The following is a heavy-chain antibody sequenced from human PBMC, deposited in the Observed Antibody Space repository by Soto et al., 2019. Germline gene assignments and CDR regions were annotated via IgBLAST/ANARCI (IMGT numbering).Heavy chain of an antibody. Sequence: NVSSNSAGWSWVRQSPSRGLVWLGRTYYRSKWYYEYAVSVRGRITINPDTSKNQYSLQLNSVTPEDTAVYFCARGEQYSGRIFDYWGQGTLVTVSS. CDR1: NVSSNSAG. D-gene: IGHD1-26*01. CDR3: ARGEQYSGRIFDY. V-gene: IGHV6-1*01. CDR2: TYYRSKWYY. J-gene: IGHJ4*01.